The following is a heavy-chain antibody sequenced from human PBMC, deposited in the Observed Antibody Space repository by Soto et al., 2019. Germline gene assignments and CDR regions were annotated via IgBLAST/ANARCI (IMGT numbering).Heavy chain of an antibody. Sequence: GVTMRLSGSASLLRFYDYSINWVRNAPGKGLDSVASISSRDTFIQYGDSVRGRFTISRDNARSTLYLHLNDVRADDTAVYHCARRDNDTTSSSWLQWGRGTLVTVS. CDR2: ISSRDTFI. CDR3: ARRDNDTTSSSWLQ. CDR1: LLRFYDYS. D-gene: IGHD3-9*01. V-gene: IGHV3-21*06. J-gene: IGHJ4*02.